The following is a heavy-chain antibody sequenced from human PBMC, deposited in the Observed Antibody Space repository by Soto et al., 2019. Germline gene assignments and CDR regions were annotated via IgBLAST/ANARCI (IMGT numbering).Heavy chain of an antibody. V-gene: IGHV1-69*05. CDR1: GYTFSSYA. D-gene: IGHD3-3*01. Sequence: SVKVSCKASGYTFSSYAISWVRQAPGQGLEWMGGIIPIFGTANYAQKFQGRVTITRDASTSTAYMELSSLRSEDTAVYYCARDMKYYEFWSSYQTPHYYGIDDWGQGTTVTVSS. CDR3: ARDMKYYEFWSSYQTPHYYGIDD. J-gene: IGHJ6*02. CDR2: IIPIFGTA.